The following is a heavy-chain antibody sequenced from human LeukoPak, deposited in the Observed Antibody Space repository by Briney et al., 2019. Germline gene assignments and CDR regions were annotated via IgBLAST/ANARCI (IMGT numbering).Heavy chain of an antibody. D-gene: IGHD3-3*01. V-gene: IGHV4-59*12. CDR3: ARDFVRITIFGVVLPQYYFDY. Sequence: SETLSLTCTVSGGSISSYYWSWIRQPPGKGLEWIGYIYYSGSTNYNPSLKSRVTISVDTSKNQFSLKLSSVTAADTAVYYCARDFVRITIFGVVLPQYYFDYWGQGTLVTVSS. CDR1: GGSISSYY. CDR2: IYYSGST. J-gene: IGHJ4*02.